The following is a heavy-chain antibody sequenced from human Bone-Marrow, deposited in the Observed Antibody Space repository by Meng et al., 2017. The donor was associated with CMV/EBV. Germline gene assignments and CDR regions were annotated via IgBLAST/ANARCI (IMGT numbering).Heavy chain of an antibody. CDR1: GYTFTSYD. J-gene: IGHJ4*02. D-gene: IGHD2-2*02. Sequence: ASVKVSCKASGYTFTSYDINWVRQATGQGLEWMGWMNPNSGNTGYAQKFQGRVTMTRDTSISTAYMELSRLRSDDTAVYYCASGPKRSTIVVVPAAIQETDYWGQGTRVTGYS. V-gene: IGHV1-8*02. CDR3: ASGPKRSTIVVVPAAIQETDY. CDR2: MNPNSGNT.